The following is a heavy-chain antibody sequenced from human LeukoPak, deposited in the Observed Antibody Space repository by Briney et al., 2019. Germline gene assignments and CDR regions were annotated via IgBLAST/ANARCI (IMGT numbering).Heavy chain of an antibody. Sequence: SGGSLRLSCAASGFTFSSYAMSWVRQAPGKGLEWVSAISGSGGSTYYADSVKGRFTISRDNSKNTLYLQMNSLRAEDTAVYYCAKDCFLGPDSSGYYYCPFDYWGQGTLVTVSS. CDR3: AKDCFLGPDSSGYYYCPFDY. CDR2: ISGSGGST. V-gene: IGHV3-23*01. J-gene: IGHJ4*02. CDR1: GFTFSSYA. D-gene: IGHD3-22*01.